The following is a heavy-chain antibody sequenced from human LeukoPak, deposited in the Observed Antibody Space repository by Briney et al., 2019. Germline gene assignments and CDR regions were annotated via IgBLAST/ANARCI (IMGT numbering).Heavy chain of an antibody. Sequence: GGSLRLSCAASGFTFSSYGMHWVRQAPGKGLEWVAVISYDGSNKYYADSVKGRFTISRDNSKNTLYLQMNSLRAEDTAVYYCAKGYCSSTSCYLYYYYGMDVWGQGTTVTVSS. V-gene: IGHV3-30*18. D-gene: IGHD2-2*01. CDR2: ISYDGSNK. J-gene: IGHJ6*02. CDR3: AKGYCSSTSCYLYYYYGMDV. CDR1: GFTFSSYG.